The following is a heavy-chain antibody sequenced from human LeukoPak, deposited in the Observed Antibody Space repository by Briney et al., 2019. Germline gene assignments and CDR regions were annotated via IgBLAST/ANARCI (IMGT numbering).Heavy chain of an antibody. J-gene: IGHJ6*03. CDR3: ARCHCSSTSCYIYYYYYYMDV. CDR1: GFTFSDYY. V-gene: IGHV3-11*01. Sequence: GGSLRLSCAASGFTFSDYYMSWIRQAPGKGLEWVSYTSSSGSTIYYADSVKGRFTISRDNAKNSLYLQMNSLRAEDTAVYYCARCHCSSTSCYIYYYYYYMDVWGKGTTVTVSS. D-gene: IGHD2-2*02. CDR2: TSSSGSTI.